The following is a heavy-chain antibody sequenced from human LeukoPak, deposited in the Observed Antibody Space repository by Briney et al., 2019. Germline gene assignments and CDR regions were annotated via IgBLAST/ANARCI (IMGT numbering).Heavy chain of an antibody. V-gene: IGHV4-59*01. Sequence: SETLSLTCTVSGGSISSYYWSWIRQPPGKGLEWIGCIYYSGSTNYNPSLKSRVTISVDTSKNQFSLKLSSVTAADTAVYYCARTGTTWNWGQGTLVTVSS. J-gene: IGHJ4*02. D-gene: IGHD1-7*01. CDR1: GGSISSYY. CDR2: IYYSGST. CDR3: ARTGTTWN.